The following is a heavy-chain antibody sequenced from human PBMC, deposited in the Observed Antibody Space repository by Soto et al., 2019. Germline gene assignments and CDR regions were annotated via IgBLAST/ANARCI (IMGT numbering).Heavy chain of an antibody. D-gene: IGHD3-22*01. Sequence: ASVKVSCNASGYTFTSSGMSWVRHAPGLGLEWLCWISAHTGSSEYAQRYQGRVTFTTDRSTSTAYMVLRSLRSDDTAVYYCARAFFYQGSDSRGYSFDAFDFWGPGTLVTVSS. J-gene: IGHJ3*01. V-gene: IGHV1-18*01. CDR1: GYTFTSSG. CDR2: ISAHTGSS. CDR3: ARAFFYQGSDSRGYSFDAFDF.